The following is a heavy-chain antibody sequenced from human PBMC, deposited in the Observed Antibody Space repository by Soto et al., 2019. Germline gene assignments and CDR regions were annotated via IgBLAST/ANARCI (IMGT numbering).Heavy chain of an antibody. D-gene: IGHD6-19*01. CDR1: GYTFTSYA. V-gene: IGHV1-18*04. CDR2: ISTYNGNT. CDR3: ARVVGGIPVAGSWNWVDP. J-gene: IGHJ5*02. Sequence: QVQLVQSGTEVKKPGASVKVSCKASGYTFTSYALSWVRHAPGQGLERMGWISTYNGNTNYAQNLQGRGTMTTDISKNTAYMELRSLRSDDTAVYYCARVVGGIPVAGSWNWVDPWGQGTLVTVSS.